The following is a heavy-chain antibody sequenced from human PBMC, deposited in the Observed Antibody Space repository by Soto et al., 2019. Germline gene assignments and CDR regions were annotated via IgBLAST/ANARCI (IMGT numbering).Heavy chain of an antibody. D-gene: IGHD4-17*01. J-gene: IGHJ4*02. V-gene: IGHV1-69*13. CDR3: ARRVTARHFLATVVTPTYYFDY. Sequence: ASVKVSCKASGGTFSSYAISWVRQAPGQGLEWMGGIIPIFGTANYAQKFQGRVTITADESTSTAYMELSSLRSEDTAVYYCARRVTARHFLATVVTPTYYFDYWGQGTLVTVSS. CDR1: GGTFSSYA. CDR2: IIPIFGTA.